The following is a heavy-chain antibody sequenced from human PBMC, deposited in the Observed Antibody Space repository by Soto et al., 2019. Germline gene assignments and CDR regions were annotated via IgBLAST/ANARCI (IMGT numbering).Heavy chain of an antibody. D-gene: IGHD2-21*02. CDR3: AKGFIVVVTVLRPDDAFDV. CDR1: GFTFGNYG. CDR2: ISGGGGST. Sequence: QLLESGGGLVQPGGSLRLSCAASGFTFGNYGINWVRQAPGKGLEWVAGISGGGGSTYYGDSVKGRFTISRDPSKKTVFMEMNSLIAADTAVYYCAKGFIVVVTVLRPDDAFDVWGQGTLVSVSS. J-gene: IGHJ3*01. V-gene: IGHV3-23*01.